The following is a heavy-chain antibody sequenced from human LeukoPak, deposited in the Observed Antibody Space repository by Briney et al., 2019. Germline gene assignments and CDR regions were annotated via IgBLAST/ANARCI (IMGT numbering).Heavy chain of an antibody. J-gene: IGHJ6*03. CDR3: ARGSRARSGYDYASGYYYYMDV. CDR2: IYYSGST. V-gene: IGHV4-31*03. CDR1: GGSISSGGYY. Sequence: PSETLSLICTVSGGSISSGGYYWSWIRQHPGKGLEWIGYIYYSGSTYYNPSLKSRVTISVDTSKNQFSLKLSSVTAADTAVYYCARGSRARSGYDYASGYYYYMDVWGKGTTVTVSS. D-gene: IGHD5-12*01.